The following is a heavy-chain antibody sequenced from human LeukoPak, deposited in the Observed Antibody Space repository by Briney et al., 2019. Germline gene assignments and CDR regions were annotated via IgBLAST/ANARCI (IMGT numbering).Heavy chain of an antibody. Sequence: GGPLRLSCAASGFTVSSNYMSWVRQAPGKGLEWVSVIYSGGSTYYADSVKGRFTISRDNSKNTLYLQMNSLRAEDTAVYYCARDRFDYSFDYWGQGTLVTVSS. CDR1: GFTVSSNY. CDR3: ARDRFDYSFDY. CDR2: IYSGGST. V-gene: IGHV3-66*01. D-gene: IGHD4-11*01. J-gene: IGHJ4*02.